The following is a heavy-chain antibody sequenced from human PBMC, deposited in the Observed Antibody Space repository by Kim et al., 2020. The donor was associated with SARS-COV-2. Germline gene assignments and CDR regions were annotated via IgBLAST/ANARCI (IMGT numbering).Heavy chain of an antibody. J-gene: IGHJ4*02. CDR3: TTLNYDILTGYYGY. V-gene: IGHV3-15*01. D-gene: IGHD3-9*01. Sequence: VPVKGRFTISRDDSKNTLYLQMNSLKTEDTAVYYCTTLNYDILTGYYGYWGQGTLVTVSS.